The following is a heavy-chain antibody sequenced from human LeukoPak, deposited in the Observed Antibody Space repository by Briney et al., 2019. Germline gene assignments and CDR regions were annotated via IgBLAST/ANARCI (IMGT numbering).Heavy chain of an antibody. CDR3: ARTIAQYSNSWLYFYYGLDV. V-gene: IGHV3-23*01. CDR1: GFTFDGYA. Sequence: GGSLSLSSTASGFTFDGYAMSWVRQAPGKGLEWVSSISGGSKDTYYADSVKGRFTISRDNSKSTLYPQMNSLTAADTVVYYCARTIAQYSNSWLYFYYGLDVWGQGTTVTVSS. CDR2: ISGGSKDT. D-gene: IGHD1-7*01. J-gene: IGHJ6*02.